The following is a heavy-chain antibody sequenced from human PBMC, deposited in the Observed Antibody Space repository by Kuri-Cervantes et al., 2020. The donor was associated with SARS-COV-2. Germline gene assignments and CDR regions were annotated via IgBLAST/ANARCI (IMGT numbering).Heavy chain of an antibody. D-gene: IGHD1-7*01. CDR3: ARQHKVQLELRDY. J-gene: IGHJ4*02. V-gene: IGHV5-51*01. Sequence: KVSCKGSGYSFTSYWIGWVRQGPGKGLEWTGVSYPGDSDTRYSLYFQGQVTISADKSISNAYLQWGSLKASDTAMYYCARQHKVQLELRDYWGQGTLVTVSS. CDR2: SYPGDSDT. CDR1: GYSFTSYW.